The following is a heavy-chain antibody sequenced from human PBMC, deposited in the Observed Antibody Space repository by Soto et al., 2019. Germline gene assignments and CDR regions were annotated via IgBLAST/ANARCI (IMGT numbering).Heavy chain of an antibody. CDR1: GYTFTGYY. V-gene: IGHV1-2*04. J-gene: IGHJ6*02. Sequence: ASVKVSCKASGYTFTGYYMHWVRQAPGQGLEWMGWINPNSGGTNYAQKFQGWVTMTRDTSISTAYMELSRLRSDDTAVYYCGSKVTTGYYYYGMDVWGQGTTVTVS. CDR2: INPNSGGT. D-gene: IGHD4-17*01. CDR3: GSKVTTGYYYYGMDV.